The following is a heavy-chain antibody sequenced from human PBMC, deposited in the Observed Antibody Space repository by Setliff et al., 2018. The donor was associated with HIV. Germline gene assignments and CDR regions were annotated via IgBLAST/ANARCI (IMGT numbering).Heavy chain of an antibody. CDR2: INYSGST. CDR3: ARSYDSSPHFDY. D-gene: IGHD3-22*01. V-gene: IGHV4-38-2*02. CDR1: GFSISSDYY. J-gene: IGHJ4*02. Sequence: KPSETLSLTCTVSGFSISSDYYWGWIRQPPGKGLECIGSINYSGSTYNNPSLKSRITISVDTSKNQFSLKLSSVTAADTAVYYCARSYDSSPHFDYWGQGTLVTVSS.